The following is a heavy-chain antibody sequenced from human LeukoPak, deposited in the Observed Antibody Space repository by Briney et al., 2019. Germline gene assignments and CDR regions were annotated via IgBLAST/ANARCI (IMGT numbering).Heavy chain of an antibody. D-gene: IGHD3-22*01. J-gene: IGHJ6*03. CDR1: GGSISSYY. CDR3: ARDYYDSSGPGFYYYMDV. Sequence: SETLSLTCTVSGGSISSYYWSWIRQPPGKGLEWIGYIYYSGSTNYNPSLKSRVTISVDTSKNQFSLKLSSVTAADTAVYYCARDYYDSSGPGFYYYMDVWGKGTTVTISS. V-gene: IGHV4-59*01. CDR2: IYYSGST.